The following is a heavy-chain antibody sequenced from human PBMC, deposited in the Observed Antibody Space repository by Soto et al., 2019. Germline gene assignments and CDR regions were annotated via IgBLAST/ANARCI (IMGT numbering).Heavy chain of an antibody. J-gene: IGHJ6*03. Sequence: ASVKVSCKASGYTFTSYDINWVRQATGQGLEWMGWMNPNSGNTGYAQKFQGRVTMTRNTSISTAYMELSSLRSEDTAVYYCARGLGYCSSTCCYGAYYYYYMDVWGKGTTVTVSS. CDR3: ARGLGYCSSTCCYGAYYYYYMDV. CDR2: MNPNSGNT. D-gene: IGHD2-2*01. V-gene: IGHV1-8*01. CDR1: GYTFTSYD.